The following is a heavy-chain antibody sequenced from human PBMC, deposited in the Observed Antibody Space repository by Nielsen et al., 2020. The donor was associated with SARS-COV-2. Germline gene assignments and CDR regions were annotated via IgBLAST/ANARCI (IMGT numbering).Heavy chain of an antibody. CDR2: IRTSGGTT. J-gene: IGHJ6*02. CDR3: AKDPTYYDILTGYYYYYGMDV. D-gene: IGHD3-9*01. V-gene: IGHV3-23*01. Sequence: WIRQPPGKGLEWVSAIRTSGGTTYYADSVKGRFTISRDNSKNTLYLQMSSLRAEDTAVYYCAKDPTYYDILTGYYYYYGMDVWGQGTTVTVSS.